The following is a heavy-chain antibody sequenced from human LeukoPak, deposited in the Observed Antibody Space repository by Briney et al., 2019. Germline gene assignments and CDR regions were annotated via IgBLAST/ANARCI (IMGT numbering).Heavy chain of an antibody. V-gene: IGHV4-30-4*01. Sequence: SQTLSLTCTVSGGSISSGDYYWSWIRQPPGKGLEWIGYIYYSGSTYYNPSLKSRVTISVDTSKNQFSLKLSSVTAADTAVYYCARESRNYGGHESFDPWGQGTLVTVSS. J-gene: IGHJ5*02. CDR3: ARESRNYGGHESFDP. CDR1: GGSISSGDYY. CDR2: IYYSGST. D-gene: IGHD4-4*01.